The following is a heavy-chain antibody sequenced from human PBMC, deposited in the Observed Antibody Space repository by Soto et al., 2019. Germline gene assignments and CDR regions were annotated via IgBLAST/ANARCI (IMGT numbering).Heavy chain of an antibody. CDR1: GGSISSYY. CDR2: IYYSGST. V-gene: IGHV4-59*01. Sequence: SETLSLTCTVSGGSISSYYWSWIRQPPGKGLEWIGYIYYSGSTNYNPSLKSRVTISVDTSKNQFSLKLSSVTAADTAVYYCARGITYSSSWTGGFDYWGRGTLVTVSS. J-gene: IGHJ4*02. D-gene: IGHD6-13*01. CDR3: ARGITYSSSWTGGFDY.